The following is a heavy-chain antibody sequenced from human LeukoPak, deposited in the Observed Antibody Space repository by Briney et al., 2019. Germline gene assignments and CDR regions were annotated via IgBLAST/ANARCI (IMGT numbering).Heavy chain of an antibody. Sequence: GGSLRLSCTASGFTFSDYWMTWVRQAPGKGLEWVASIKKDGSAKYYVDSVKGRFTISRDNANNSLYLQMDSLRVEDTATYYCARWRGSTSERSDYWGQGTLVTGSS. CDR2: IKKDGSAK. CDR3: ARWRGSTSERSDY. J-gene: IGHJ4*02. D-gene: IGHD2-2*01. CDR1: GFTFSDYW. V-gene: IGHV3-7*01.